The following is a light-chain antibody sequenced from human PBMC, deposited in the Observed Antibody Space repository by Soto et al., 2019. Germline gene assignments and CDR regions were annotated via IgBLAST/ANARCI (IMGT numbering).Light chain of an antibody. CDR1: SSNIGRNT. V-gene: IGLV1-44*01. CDR2: SSD. J-gene: IGLJ3*02. CDR3: AAWDDSLNAWA. Sequence: QSVLPQPPSASGTPGQRVTISCSGSSSNIGRNTVKWYRQLPGTAPKLLIGSSDQRPSGVPDRFSGSQSGTSASLAISGLQSEDEADYICAAWDDSLNAWAFGGGTQLT.